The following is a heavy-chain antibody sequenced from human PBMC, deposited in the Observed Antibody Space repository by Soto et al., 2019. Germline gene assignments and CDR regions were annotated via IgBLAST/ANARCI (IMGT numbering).Heavy chain of an antibody. J-gene: IGHJ4*02. Sequence: QLLESGGGLVQPGGSLRLSCAASTFTFSSYAMSWVRQAPGKGLEWVSAITGSGGTTYYADSVKGRFTISRDNSKSTLYLQMNSLRAEDTAVYYCANSLPTAMVNYWGQGTLVTVSS. CDR3: ANSLPTAMVNY. CDR2: ITGSGGTT. V-gene: IGHV3-23*01. CDR1: TFTFSSYA. D-gene: IGHD5-18*01.